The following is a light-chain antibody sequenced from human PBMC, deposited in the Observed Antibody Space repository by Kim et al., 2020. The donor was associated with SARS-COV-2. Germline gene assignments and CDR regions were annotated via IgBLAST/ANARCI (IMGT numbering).Light chain of an antibody. Sequence: GQSITLSCTGTSSDVGSYNLVSWYQQHPGKAPKLMIYEGSKRPSGVSNRFSGSKSGNTASLTISGLQAEDEADYYCCSYAGSSTFVFGGGTQLTVL. CDR1: SSDVGSYNL. CDR3: CSYAGSSTFV. V-gene: IGLV2-23*01. CDR2: EGS. J-gene: IGLJ2*01.